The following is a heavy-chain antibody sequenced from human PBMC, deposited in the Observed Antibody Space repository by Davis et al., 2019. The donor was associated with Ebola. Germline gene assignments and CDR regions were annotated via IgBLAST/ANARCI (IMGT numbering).Heavy chain of an antibody. CDR2: ISYDGSNK. J-gene: IGHJ4*02. D-gene: IGHD4-23*01. CDR1: GFTFSSYD. Sequence: GGSLRLSCAASGFTFSSYDMHWVRQAPGKGLEWVAVISYDGSNKYYADSVKGRFSISRDNSKNTLYLQMSSLRAEDTAVYYCAQQLGDYGGNALRYWGQGTLVTVSS. V-gene: IGHV3-30*03. CDR3: AQQLGDYGGNALRY.